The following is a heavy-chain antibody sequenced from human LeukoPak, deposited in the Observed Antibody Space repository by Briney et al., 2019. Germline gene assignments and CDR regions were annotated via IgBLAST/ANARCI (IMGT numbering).Heavy chain of an antibody. Sequence: GGSLRLSCAASGFTFSSYAMSWVRQAPGKGLEWVSAISGSGGSTYYADSVKGRFTISRDNSKNTLYLQMNSLRAEDTAVYYCAKDAVSYYYDSSGYIHWGQGTLVTVSS. CDR3: AKDAVSYYYDSSGYIH. CDR2: ISGSGGST. D-gene: IGHD3-22*01. CDR1: GFTFSSYA. J-gene: IGHJ4*02. V-gene: IGHV3-23*01.